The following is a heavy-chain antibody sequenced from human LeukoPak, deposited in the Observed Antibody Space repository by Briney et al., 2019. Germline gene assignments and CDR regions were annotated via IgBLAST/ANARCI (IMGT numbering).Heavy chain of an antibody. Sequence: SETLSLTCIVSGGSMSTTIYYWGWIRQPSGTGLEWIGCDSYSGSLHYNPSLKSRVTISIDTSRNQFSLKLRSVTAADTAVYYCARHAGSYYTYNFDYWGQGTLVTVSS. CDR1: GGSMSTTIYY. V-gene: IGHV4-39*01. D-gene: IGHD3-22*01. J-gene: IGHJ4*02. CDR3: ARHAGSYYTYNFDY. CDR2: DSYSGSL.